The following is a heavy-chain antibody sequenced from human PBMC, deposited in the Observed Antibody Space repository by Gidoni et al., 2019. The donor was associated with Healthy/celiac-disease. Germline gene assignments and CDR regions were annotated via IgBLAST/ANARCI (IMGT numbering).Heavy chain of an antibody. D-gene: IGHD3-10*01. V-gene: IGHV4-39*07. CDR2: IYYSGST. CDR3: ARGEGYYYGSGSYWPFDY. CDR1: GGSISSSSYY. Sequence: QLQLQESGPGLVKPSETLSLTCTVSGGSISSSSYYWGWIRQPPGKGLEWIGSIYYSGSTYYNPSLKSRVTISVDTSKNQFSLKLSSVTAADTAVYYCARGEGYYYGSGSYWPFDYWGQGTLVTVSS. J-gene: IGHJ4*02.